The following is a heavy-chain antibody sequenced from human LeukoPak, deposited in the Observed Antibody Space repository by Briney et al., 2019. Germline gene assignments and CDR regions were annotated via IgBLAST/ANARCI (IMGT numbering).Heavy chain of an antibody. CDR2: FDPEDGET. V-gene: IGHV1-24*01. D-gene: IGHD5-24*01. Sequence: ASVKVSCKVSGYTLTELSMHWVRQAPGKGLEWMGGFDPEDGETIYAQKFQGRVTLTRDMSTSTDYLELSSLRSEDTAVYYCARDNSVRDEAWWFNPWGQGTLVTVSS. CDR1: GYTLTELS. J-gene: IGHJ5*02. CDR3: ARDNSVRDEAWWFNP.